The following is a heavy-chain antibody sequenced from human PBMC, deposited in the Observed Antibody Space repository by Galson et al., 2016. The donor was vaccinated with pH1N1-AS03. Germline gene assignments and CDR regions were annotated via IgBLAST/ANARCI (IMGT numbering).Heavy chain of an antibody. CDR3: AKIGVRGLWYFDV. Sequence: SLRLSCAASGFPFSNNGMSWVRQAPGKGPEWVSSISARGEETYYADSVKGRFTISRDNSKNTMFLQMYSLRVDDTALYYCAKIGVRGLWYFDVWGRGTLVTVSS. CDR1: GFPFSNNG. D-gene: IGHD3-22*01. V-gene: IGHV3-23*01. J-gene: IGHJ2*01. CDR2: ISARGEET.